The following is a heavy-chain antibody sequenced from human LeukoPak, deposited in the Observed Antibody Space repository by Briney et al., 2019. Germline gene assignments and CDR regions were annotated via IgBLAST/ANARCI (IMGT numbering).Heavy chain of an antibody. D-gene: IGHD2-15*01. CDR1: GYTFTSYG. CDR3: ARRYCSGGSCYGADDDAFDI. J-gene: IGHJ3*02. Sequence: GASVKVSCKASGYTFTSYGISWVRQAPGQGLEWMGWISAYNGNTNYAQKLQGRVTMTTDTSTSTAYMELRSLRSDDTAVYYCARRYCSGGSCYGADDDAFDIWGQGTMVTVSS. CDR2: ISAYNGNT. V-gene: IGHV1-18*01.